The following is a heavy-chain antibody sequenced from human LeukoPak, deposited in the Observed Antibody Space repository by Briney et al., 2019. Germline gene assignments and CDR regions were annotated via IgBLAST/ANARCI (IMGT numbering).Heavy chain of an antibody. Sequence: PGGSLRLSCAASGFTFSRYEMNWVRQAPGKGLEWVSYISSSGSTIYYADSVKGRFTISRDNAKTSLYLQMNSLRAEDTAVYYCARERIAVAAIDYWGQGTLVTVSS. CDR2: ISSSGSTI. V-gene: IGHV3-48*03. D-gene: IGHD6-19*01. CDR1: GFTFSRYE. J-gene: IGHJ4*02. CDR3: ARERIAVAAIDY.